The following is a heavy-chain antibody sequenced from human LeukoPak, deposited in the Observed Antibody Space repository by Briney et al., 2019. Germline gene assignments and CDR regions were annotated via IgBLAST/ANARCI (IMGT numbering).Heavy chain of an antibody. CDR2: IKEDGSET. J-gene: IGHJ3*02. Sequence: GGSLRLSCTASGFTFRSYWMNWVRQAPGNGLEWVANIKEDGSETKYVDSVKGRFTISRDNAKISVFLQMNSLRADDTAIYYCARGNSGAFDIWGQGTMVTVSS. V-gene: IGHV3-7*04. CDR3: ARGNSGAFDI. CDR1: GFTFRSYW. D-gene: IGHD3-10*01.